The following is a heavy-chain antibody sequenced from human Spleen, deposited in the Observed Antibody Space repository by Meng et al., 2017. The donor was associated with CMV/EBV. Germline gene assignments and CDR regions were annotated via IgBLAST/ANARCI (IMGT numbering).Heavy chain of an antibody. V-gene: IGHV1-2*02. CDR1: GYTFSGYS. Sequence: SGYTFSGYSKNWVRQAPGQGLEWMGWINPNSGGTNYAQKFQGRVTMTGDTSISTAYMELSSLRSDDTAMYYCAREFWMVPAAMGMDVWGQGTTVTVSS. D-gene: IGHD2-2*01. J-gene: IGHJ6*02. CDR2: INPNSGGT. CDR3: AREFWMVPAAMGMDV.